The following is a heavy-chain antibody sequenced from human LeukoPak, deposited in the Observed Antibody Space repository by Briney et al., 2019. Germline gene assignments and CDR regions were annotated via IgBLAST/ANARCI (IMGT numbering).Heavy chain of an antibody. J-gene: IGHJ6*04. D-gene: IGHD3-10*02. CDR3: AELGITMIGGV. V-gene: IGHV3-66*01. CDR1: GFTVSSNY. Sequence: GGSLRLSCAASGFTVSSNYMSWVRQAPGKGLEWVSVSYSGGSTYYADSVKGRFTISRGNAKNSLYLQMNSLRAEDTAVYYCAELGITMIGGVWGKGTTVTISS. CDR2: SYSGGST.